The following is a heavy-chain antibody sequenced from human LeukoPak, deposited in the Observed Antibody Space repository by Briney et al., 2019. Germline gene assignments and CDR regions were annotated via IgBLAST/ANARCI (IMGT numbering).Heavy chain of an antibody. D-gene: IGHD3-22*01. CDR3: ARLPDYYDSSGYFDY. Sequence: ASVKVSCKASGYTFTSYGISWVRQAPGQGLEWMGWISAYNGNTNYAQKLQGRVTMTTDTSTSTAYMELRSLRSDDTAVYYCARLPDYYDSSGYFDYWAREPWSPSPQ. J-gene: IGHJ4*02. CDR1: GYTFTSYG. CDR2: ISAYNGNT. V-gene: IGHV1-18*01.